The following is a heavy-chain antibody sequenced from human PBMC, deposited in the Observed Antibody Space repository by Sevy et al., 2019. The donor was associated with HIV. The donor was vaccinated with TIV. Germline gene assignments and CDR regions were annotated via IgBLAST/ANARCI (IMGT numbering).Heavy chain of an antibody. CDR3: AITKDYYDNSGYPFDY. D-gene: IGHD3-22*01. CDR1: GYTLSELS. CDR2: FDPEDGET. V-gene: IGHV1-24*01. J-gene: IGHJ4*02. Sequence: ASVKVSCKVFGYTLSELSMHWVRQTPGKGLEWMGSFDPEDGETIYAQKFQGRVAMTEDTSTDTAYMELRSLRSEDTAVFYCAITKDYYDNSGYPFDYWGQGTLATVSS.